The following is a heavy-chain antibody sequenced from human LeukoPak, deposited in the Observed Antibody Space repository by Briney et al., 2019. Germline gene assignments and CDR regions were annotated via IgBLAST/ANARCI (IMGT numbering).Heavy chain of an antibody. D-gene: IGHD3-22*01. J-gene: IGHJ4*02. V-gene: IGHV3-21*01. Sequence: PGGSLRLSCAASGFTFSGYTMEWVRQSPGKGLEWVASISTSSTYIFYADSMKGRFTISRDNAKNSLYLQMNSLRAEDTAVYYCARSGGASSGYYFPYWGQGTLVTVSS. CDR2: ISTSSTYI. CDR3: ARSGGASSGYYFPY. CDR1: GFTFSGYT.